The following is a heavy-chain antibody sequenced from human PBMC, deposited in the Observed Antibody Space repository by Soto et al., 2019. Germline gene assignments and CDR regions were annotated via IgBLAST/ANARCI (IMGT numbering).Heavy chain of an antibody. CDR2: IYYSGST. CDR3: ARERPDGSRLDP. J-gene: IGHJ5*02. Sequence: QVQLQESGPGLMKPSQTLSLSCTVSGGSISCGDYYWSWIRQPPGKGLEWIGYIYYSGSTYYNPSLKRRVTISVDTSKNQFSLKLSSVTAADTAVYNCARERPDGSRLDPSGQGTLVTVSS. D-gene: IGHD6-13*01. V-gene: IGHV4-30-4*01. CDR1: GGSISCGDYY.